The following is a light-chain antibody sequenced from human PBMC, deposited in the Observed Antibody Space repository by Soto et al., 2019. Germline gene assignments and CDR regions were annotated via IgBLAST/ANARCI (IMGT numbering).Light chain of an antibody. J-gene: IGKJ5*01. CDR1: QSVSNQ. V-gene: IGKV3-11*01. CDR2: DAS. Sequence: EIVFTQSPVTLSLSPGERATLSCRASQSVSNQLAWFQQKPGQAPRLLIYDASNRATGIPARFSGSGSGTDFTLTISSLEPEDFAVYYCQQRSNWPPITFGQGTRLEI. CDR3: QQRSNWPPIT.